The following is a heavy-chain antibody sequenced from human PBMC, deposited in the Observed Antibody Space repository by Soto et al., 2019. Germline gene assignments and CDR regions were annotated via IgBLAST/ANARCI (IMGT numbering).Heavy chain of an antibody. Sequence: PSETLSLTCTVSGGSISGSYWSWIRQTPGKVLEWVGYIHYSGSTNYNPSLKSRVTMSVDSAKNQFSLQLSSVTAADTAVYYCARGITMVRGRYYGMDVWGQGTTVTVSS. CDR1: GGSISGSY. D-gene: IGHD3-10*01. CDR3: ARGITMVRGRYYGMDV. J-gene: IGHJ6*02. V-gene: IGHV4-59*12. CDR2: IHYSGST.